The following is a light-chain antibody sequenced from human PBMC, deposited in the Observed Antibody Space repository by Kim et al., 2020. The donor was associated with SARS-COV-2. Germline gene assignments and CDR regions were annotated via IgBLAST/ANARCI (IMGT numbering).Light chain of an antibody. J-gene: IGKJ5*01. CDR1: QSISSY. Sequence: ASLGDRVTITCRASQSISSYLNWYQQKPGKAPKLLIYAASSLQSGVPSRFSGSVSGTDFTLTISSLQPEDFATYYCQQSYSTPITFGQGTRLEIK. V-gene: IGKV1-39*01. CDR3: QQSYSTPIT. CDR2: AAS.